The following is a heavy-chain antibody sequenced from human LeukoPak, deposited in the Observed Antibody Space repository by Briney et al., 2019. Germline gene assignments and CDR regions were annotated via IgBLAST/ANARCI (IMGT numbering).Heavy chain of an antibody. CDR2: IYSSGST. Sequence: GGSLRLSCAASGFTVSSNYMSWVRQAPGKGLGWVSVIYSSGSTFYADSVKGRFTISRHDSKNTLYLQMSSLRSEDTAVYFCASGPSGSYSYWGRGILVTVSS. V-gene: IGHV3-53*04. CDR1: GFTVSSNY. J-gene: IGHJ4*02. CDR3: ASGPSGSYSY. D-gene: IGHD2-21*01.